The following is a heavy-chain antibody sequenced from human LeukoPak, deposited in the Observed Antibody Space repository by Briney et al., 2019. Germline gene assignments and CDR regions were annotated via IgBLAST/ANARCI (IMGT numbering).Heavy chain of an antibody. D-gene: IGHD3-9*01. CDR1: GGSISSYY. Sequence: PSETLSLTCTVSGGSISSYYWSWIRQPPGKGLEWIGYIYYSGSTNYNPSLKSRVTISVDTSKNQFSLKLSSVTAADTAVYYCARRRYYDILTGYVYGMDVWGQGTTVTVSS. CDR3: ARRRYYDILTGYVYGMDV. V-gene: IGHV4-59*08. J-gene: IGHJ6*02. CDR2: IYYSGST.